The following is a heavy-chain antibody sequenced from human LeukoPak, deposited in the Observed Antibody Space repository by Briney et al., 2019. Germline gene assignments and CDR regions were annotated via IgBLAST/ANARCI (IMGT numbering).Heavy chain of an antibody. V-gene: IGHV4-34*01. CDR2: INHSGST. D-gene: IGHD3-10*01. CDR1: GGSFSGYY. Sequence: SETLSLTCAVYGGSFSGYYWSWIRQPPGKGLEWIGEINHSGSTNYNPSLKSRVTISVDTSKNQFSLKLSSVTAADTAVYYRASQGLWFGNFDYWGQGTLVTVSS. J-gene: IGHJ4*02. CDR3: ASQGLWFGNFDY.